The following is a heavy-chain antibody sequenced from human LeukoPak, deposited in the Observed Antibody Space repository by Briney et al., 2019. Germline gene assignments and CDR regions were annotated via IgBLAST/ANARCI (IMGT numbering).Heavy chain of an antibody. CDR1: GFTFSSYA. D-gene: IGHD5-12*01. CDR3: AGVLEWLRSRGIDY. CDR2: ISYDGSNK. J-gene: IGHJ4*02. Sequence: GGSLRLSCAASGFTFSSYAMHWVRQAPGKGLEWVAVISYDGSNKYYADSVKGRFTISRDNSKNTLYLQMNSLRAEDTAVYYCAGVLEWLRSRGIDYWGQGTLVTVSS. V-gene: IGHV3-30*04.